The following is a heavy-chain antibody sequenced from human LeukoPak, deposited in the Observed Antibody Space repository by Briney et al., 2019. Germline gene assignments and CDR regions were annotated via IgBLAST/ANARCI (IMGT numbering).Heavy chain of an antibody. J-gene: IGHJ4*02. CDR1: GFTFSNYG. CDR3: AKDDRGYCSGGSCYPDY. Sequence: GGSLRLSCADSGFTFSNYGMHWVRQAPGKGLEWVATILYDGSYKYYADSVKGRFTISRDNSKNTLYLQMNSLRAEDTAVYYCAKDDRGYCSGGSCYPDYWGQGTLVTVST. CDR2: ILYDGSYK. D-gene: IGHD2-15*01. V-gene: IGHV3-30*18.